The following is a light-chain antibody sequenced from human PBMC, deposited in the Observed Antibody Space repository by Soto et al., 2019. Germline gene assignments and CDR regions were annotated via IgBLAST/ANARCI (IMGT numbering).Light chain of an antibody. CDR1: QSLLHSNGYNY. V-gene: IGKV2-28*01. J-gene: IGKJ1*01. Sequence: DIVMPQSPLSLPVTPGEPASISCRSSQSLLHSNGYNYLDWYLQKPGKAPHLLIYDASSLESGVPSRFSGSGSGTEFTLTISSLQPDDFTTFYCQQYKDYTWTFGQGTKVDIK. CDR2: DAS. CDR3: QQYKDYTWT.